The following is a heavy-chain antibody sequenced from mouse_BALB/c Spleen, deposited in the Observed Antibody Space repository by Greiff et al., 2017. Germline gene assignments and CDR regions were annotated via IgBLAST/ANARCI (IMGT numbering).Heavy chain of an antibody. V-gene: IGHV2-9*02. CDR2: IWAGGST. CDR3: ARSSYGNYRAMDY. D-gene: IGHD2-10*02. Sequence: VKLMESGPGLVAPSQSLSITCTVSGFSLTSYGVHWVRQPPGKGLEWLGVIWAGGSTNYNSALMSRLSISKDNSKSQVFLKMNSLQTDDTAMYYCARSSYGNYRAMDYWGQGTSVTVSS. J-gene: IGHJ4*01. CDR1: GFSLTSYG.